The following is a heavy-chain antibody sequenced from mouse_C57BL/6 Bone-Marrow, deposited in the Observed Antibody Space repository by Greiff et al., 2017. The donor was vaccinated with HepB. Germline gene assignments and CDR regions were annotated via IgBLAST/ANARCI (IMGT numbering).Heavy chain of an antibody. Sequence: EVQLQQSGGGLVKPGGSLKLSCAASGFTFSDYGMHWVRQAPEKGLEWVAYISSGSSTIYYADTVKGRFTISRDNAKNTLFLQMTSLRSEDTAMYYCARDGSSPYWYFDVWGTGTTVTVSS. CDR1: GFTFSDYG. CDR2: ISSGSSTI. J-gene: IGHJ1*03. D-gene: IGHD1-1*01. V-gene: IGHV5-17*01. CDR3: ARDGSSPYWYFDV.